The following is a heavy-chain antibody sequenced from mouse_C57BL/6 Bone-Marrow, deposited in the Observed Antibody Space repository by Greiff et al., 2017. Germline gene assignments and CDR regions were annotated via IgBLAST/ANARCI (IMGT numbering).Heavy chain of an antibody. J-gene: IGHJ2*01. CDR1: GYTFPEYT. CDR2: FYPGSGSL. Sequence: QVQLKESGAELVKPGASVKLSCKASGYTFPEYTIHWVKPRSGQGLEWIGLFYPGSGSLTYNEKFQTKATLTAYKSSSTVYLELSRLTSEDSAVYFFARHGVDTTVVPYFDYWGQGTTLTVSS. V-gene: IGHV1-62-2*01. CDR3: ARHGVDTTVVPYFDY. D-gene: IGHD1-1*01.